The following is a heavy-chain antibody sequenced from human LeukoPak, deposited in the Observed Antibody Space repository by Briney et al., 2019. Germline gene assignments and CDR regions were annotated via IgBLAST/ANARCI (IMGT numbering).Heavy chain of an antibody. Sequence: PGGSLRLSCAASGFTVSSNYMNWVRQAPGKGLEWVSVIYSGGTTYYADSVKGRFTISRDNSKNTLYLQMNSLRAEDTAVYYCARDRGAMVRGVIITWGQGTLVTVSS. D-gene: IGHD3-10*01. CDR1: GFTVSSNY. CDR2: IYSGGTT. CDR3: ARDRGAMVRGVIIT. V-gene: IGHV3-66*01. J-gene: IGHJ5*02.